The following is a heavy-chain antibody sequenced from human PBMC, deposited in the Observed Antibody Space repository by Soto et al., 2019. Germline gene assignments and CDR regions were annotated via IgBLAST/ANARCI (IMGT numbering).Heavy chain of an antibody. J-gene: IGHJ4*02. V-gene: IGHV4-30-2*01. Sequence: PSETLSLTCAVSGGSISSGGYSWSWIRQPPGKGLEWIGYIYHSGSTYYNPSLKSRVTISVDRSKNQFSLKLSSVTAADTAVDYCARAYGDYGFDDWGQGTLVTVSS. CDR2: IYHSGST. CDR3: ARAYGDYGFDD. CDR1: GGSISSGGYS. D-gene: IGHD4-17*01.